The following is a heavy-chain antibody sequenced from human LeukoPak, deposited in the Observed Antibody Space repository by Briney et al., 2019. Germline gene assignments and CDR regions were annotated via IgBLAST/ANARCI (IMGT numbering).Heavy chain of an antibody. D-gene: IGHD3-10*01. J-gene: IGHJ4*02. CDR3: VKGFVHPTYYFDY. CDR1: GFTFSNYA. CDR2: ITGSGDGT. Sequence: GGSLRLSCAASGFTFSNYAMMWVRQAPGKRLEWVSSITGSGDGTYYADSVRGRFTISRDNSENTLYLQLNSLRAEDTAVYFCVKGFVHPTYYFDYWGQATLVTVSS. V-gene: IGHV3-23*01.